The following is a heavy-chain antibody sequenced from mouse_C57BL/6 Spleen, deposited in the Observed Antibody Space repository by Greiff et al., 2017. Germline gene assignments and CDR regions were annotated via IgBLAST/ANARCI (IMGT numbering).Heavy chain of an antibody. J-gene: IGHJ1*03. CDR1: GYTFTSYW. V-gene: IGHV1-52*01. Sequence: VQLQQSGAELVRPGSSVKLSCKASGYTFTSYWMHWVKQRPIQGLEWIGNIDPSDSETHYNQKFKDKATLTVDKSSSTAYMQLSSLTYEDSAVYYCARGDGYSSTRYFDVWGTGTTVTVSS. D-gene: IGHD2-3*01. CDR3: ARGDGYSSTRYFDV. CDR2: IDPSDSET.